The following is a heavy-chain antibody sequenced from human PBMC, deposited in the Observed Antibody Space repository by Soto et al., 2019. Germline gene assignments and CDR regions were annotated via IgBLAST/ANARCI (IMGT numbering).Heavy chain of an antibody. V-gene: IGHV4-4*02. D-gene: IGHD1-7*01. J-gene: IGHJ4*02. CDR2: IYRTGGT. Sequence: QVQLQESGPGLVKPSGTLSLTCAVSGGSFTSNNWWTWVRQHPGQGLEWIGEIYRTGGTNYNPSLKSRVTIALDKSENQFSLKVTSLTAADTAAYYCASRDPGTSVDYWGQGTLVTVSS. CDR1: GGSFTSNNW. CDR3: ASRDPGTSVDY.